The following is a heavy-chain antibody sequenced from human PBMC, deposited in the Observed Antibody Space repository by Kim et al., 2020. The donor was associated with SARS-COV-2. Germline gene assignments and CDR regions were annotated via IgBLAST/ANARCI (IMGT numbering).Heavy chain of an antibody. J-gene: IGHJ6*02. CDR3: ARGRMDV. V-gene: IGHV3-48*02. CDR2: ISPNSGTI. CDR1: GFTFSSFT. Sequence: GGSLRLSCAASGFTFSSFTISWVRQAPGKGLEWVSYISPNSGTIYYTDSVKGRFTISRDNAKNSLYLQMNSLRDEDTAVYYCARGRMDVWGQGTTVIVSS.